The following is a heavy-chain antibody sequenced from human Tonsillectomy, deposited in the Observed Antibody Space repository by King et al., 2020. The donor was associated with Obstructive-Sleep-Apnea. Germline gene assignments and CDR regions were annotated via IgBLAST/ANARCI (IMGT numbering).Heavy chain of an antibody. J-gene: IGHJ3*02. Sequence: VQLVESGGGLVQPGGSLRLSCAASGFPFSSYAMSWVRQAPGKGLEWVSALSDSGGSTHYADSVKGRFTISRDNSQNTLHLHMNSLRAEDTAVYYCAKDLTTLITLVREDGFDIWGQGTLVAVSS. V-gene: IGHV3-23*04. CDR3: AKDLTTLITLVREDGFDI. D-gene: IGHD3-10*01. CDR2: LSDSGGST. CDR1: GFPFSSYA.